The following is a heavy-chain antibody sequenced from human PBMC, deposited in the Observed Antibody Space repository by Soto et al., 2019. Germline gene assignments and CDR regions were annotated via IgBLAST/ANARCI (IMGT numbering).Heavy chain of an antibody. J-gene: IGHJ4*02. CDR3: ARGGYDPAQPFDY. V-gene: IGHV5-10-1*01. CDR1: VYSFTSYW. Sequence: GESLKISCKGSVYSFTSYWISWVRQMPGKGLEWMGRIDPSDSYTNYSPSFQGHVTISADKSISTAYLQWSSLKASDTAMYYCARGGYDPAQPFDYWGQGTLVTVSS. D-gene: IGHD5-12*01. CDR2: IDPSDSYT.